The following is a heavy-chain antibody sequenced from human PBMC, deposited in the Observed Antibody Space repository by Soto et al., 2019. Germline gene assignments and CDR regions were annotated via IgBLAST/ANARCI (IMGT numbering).Heavy chain of an antibody. CDR3: VKGKRLWLRWPGGMDV. D-gene: IGHD5-12*01. V-gene: IGHV3-64D*06. Sequence: GGSLRLSCSASGFTFSSYAMHWVRQAPGKGLEYVSAISSNGGSTYYADSVKGRFTISRDNSKNTLYLQMSSLRAEDTAVYYCVKGKRLWLRWPGGMDVWGQGTTVTSP. CDR2: ISSNGGST. CDR1: GFTFSSYA. J-gene: IGHJ6*02.